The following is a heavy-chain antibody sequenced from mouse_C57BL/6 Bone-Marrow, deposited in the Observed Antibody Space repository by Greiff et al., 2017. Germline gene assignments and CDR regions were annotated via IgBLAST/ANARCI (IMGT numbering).Heavy chain of an antibody. D-gene: IGHD2-4*01. V-gene: IGHV1-53*01. CDR2: LNPSNGGT. CDR1: GYTFTSYW. Sequence: QVQLQQPGTELVKPGASVKLSCKASGYTFTSYWMHWVKQRPGQGLEWIGNLNPSNGGTNYNEKFKSKATLTVDKSSSTADMQLSSLTSEDSAVYYCASLDDYDGMSYDAMYYCGQGTAVTVSS. J-gene: IGHJ4*01. CDR3: ASLDDYDGMSYDAMYY.